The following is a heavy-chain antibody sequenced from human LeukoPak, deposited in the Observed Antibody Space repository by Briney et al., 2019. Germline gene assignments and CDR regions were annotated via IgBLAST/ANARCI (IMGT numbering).Heavy chain of an antibody. Sequence: SETLSLTCAVSGGSISSGGYSWSWIRQPPGKGLEWIGYIYHSGSTYYNPSLKSRVTISVDRSKNQFSLKLSSVTAADTAVYYCARVRGSGSYSNCFDPWGQGTLVTVSS. V-gene: IGHV4-30-2*01. CDR2: IYHSGST. J-gene: IGHJ5*02. CDR1: GGSISSGGYS. D-gene: IGHD3-10*01. CDR3: ARVRGSGSYSNCFDP.